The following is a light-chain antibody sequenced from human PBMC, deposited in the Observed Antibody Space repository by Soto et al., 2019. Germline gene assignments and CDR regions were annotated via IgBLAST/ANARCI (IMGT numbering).Light chain of an antibody. Sequence: EIVLTQSPGTLSLSPGQRATLSCRASESISRDYLAWYQQRLGQAPRLLIYGASSRATGIPDRFSGSGSGTDFTLTISRLEPEDFAIYYCQQYGGVPYTFGQGTKVDIK. CDR2: GAS. CDR1: ESISRDY. CDR3: QQYGGVPYT. J-gene: IGKJ2*01. V-gene: IGKV3-20*01.